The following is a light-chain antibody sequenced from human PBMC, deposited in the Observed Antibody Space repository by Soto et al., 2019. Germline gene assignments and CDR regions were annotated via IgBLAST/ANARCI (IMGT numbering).Light chain of an antibody. CDR1: PSVLYSSNNKNY. J-gene: IGKJ5*01. CDR2: WAS. Sequence: DIVMTQSPDSLAVSLGERATINCKSSPSVLYSSNNKNYLAWYQQKPGQPPKLLIYWASTRESGVPDRFSGSGSGKDFTLTISRLQAEDVAVYYCQQYYSTPITFGQGTRLEIK. CDR3: QQYYSTPIT. V-gene: IGKV4-1*01.